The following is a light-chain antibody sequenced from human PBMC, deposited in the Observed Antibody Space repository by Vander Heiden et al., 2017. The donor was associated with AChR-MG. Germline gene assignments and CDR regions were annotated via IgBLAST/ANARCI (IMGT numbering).Light chain of an antibody. J-gene: IGLJ1*01. V-gene: IGLV1-40*01. Sequence: QSELTQPPSVSGAPGPRITISCTRTSCSIGGGYAVHWYQQLPGAAPKLLIYANVNRPAGVPDRSSASKSASTASLAITGLQAEEEADYYCRSYDNSRNAYVFGTGTKVTVL. CDR3: RSYDNSRNAYV. CDR1: SCSIGGGYA. CDR2: ANV.